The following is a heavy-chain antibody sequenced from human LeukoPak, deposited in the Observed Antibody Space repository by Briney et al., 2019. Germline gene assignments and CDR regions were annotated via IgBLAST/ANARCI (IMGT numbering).Heavy chain of an antibody. CDR1: GFTFSDYY. J-gene: IGHJ3*02. CDR3: ARSYYDILTGPDYAFDI. Sequence: GGSLRLSCAASGFTFSDYYMSWIRQAPGKGLEWVSYISSSGSTIYYADSVKGRFTISRDNAKNSLYLQMNSLRAEDTAVYYCARSYYDILTGPDYAFDIWGQGTMVTVSS. CDR2: ISSSGSTI. V-gene: IGHV3-11*01. D-gene: IGHD3-9*01.